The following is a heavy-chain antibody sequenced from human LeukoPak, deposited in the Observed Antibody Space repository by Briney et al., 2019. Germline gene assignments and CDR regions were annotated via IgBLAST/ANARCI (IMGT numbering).Heavy chain of an antibody. CDR3: TRPGYSSSWYNY. CDR2: IRSKANSYAT. CDR1: GFTFSSYG. J-gene: IGHJ4*02. Sequence: GGSLRLSCAASGFTFSSYGMHWVRQASGKGLEWVGRIRSKANSYATAYAASVKGRFTISRDDSKNTAYLQMNSLKTEDTAVYYCTRPGYSSSWYNYWGQGTLVTVSS. D-gene: IGHD6-13*01. V-gene: IGHV3-73*01.